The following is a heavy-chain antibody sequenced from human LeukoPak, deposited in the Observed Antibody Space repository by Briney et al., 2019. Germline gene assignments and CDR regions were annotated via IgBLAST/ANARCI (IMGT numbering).Heavy chain of an antibody. CDR2: MSGSGDSI. J-gene: IGHJ4*02. Sequence: GGSLRLSCAASGFTLSSYPMSWVRQAPGKGLEWVSAMSGSGDSIYYAGSVKGRFTISRDNSKNTLYLQMNSLRAEDTAVYYCARSRGPNTFGGVHDYWGQGTLVTVSS. V-gene: IGHV3-23*01. CDR3: ARSRGPNTFGGVHDY. D-gene: IGHD3-16*01. CDR1: GFTLSSYP.